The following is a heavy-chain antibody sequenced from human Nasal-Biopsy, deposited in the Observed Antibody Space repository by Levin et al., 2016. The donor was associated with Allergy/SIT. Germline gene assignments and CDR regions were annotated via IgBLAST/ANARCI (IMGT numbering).Heavy chain of an antibody. CDR1: GFTFNDHT. J-gene: IGHJ4*02. D-gene: IGHD3-10*01. V-gene: IGHV3-43*01. Sequence: GGSLRLSCVASGFTFNDHTIHWIRQVPGKGLEWVCLISWDATKTYCADSVKGRFTISRDNSKNSVFLQMNRLRTEDTALYYCARDMGYSGFSLDYWGQGTLGHRLL. CDR2: ISWDATKT. CDR3: ARDMGYSGFSLDY.